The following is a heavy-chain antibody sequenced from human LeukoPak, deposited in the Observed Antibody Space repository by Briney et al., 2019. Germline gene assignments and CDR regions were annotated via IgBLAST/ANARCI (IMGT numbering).Heavy chain of an antibody. J-gene: IGHJ4*02. CDR3: ARDGRNYYDSSGYYFQYATFDY. CDR2: ISYDGSNK. CDR1: GFTFSSYG. D-gene: IGHD3-22*01. V-gene: IGHV3-30*03. Sequence: PGGSLRLSCEASGFTFSSYGMHWVRQAPGKGLEWVAVISYDGSNKYYADSVKGRFTISRDNSKNTLYLQMNSLRAEDTAVYYCARDGRNYYDSSGYYFQYATFDYWGQGTLVTVSS.